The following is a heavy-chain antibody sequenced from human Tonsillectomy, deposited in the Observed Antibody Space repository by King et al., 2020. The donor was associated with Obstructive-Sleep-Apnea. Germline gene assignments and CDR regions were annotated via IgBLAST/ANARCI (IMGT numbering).Heavy chain of an antibody. CDR1: GGSISTNTYS. CDR2: FYHSGNT. Sequence: LQLQESGPGLVKPSETLSLTCAVSGGSISTNTYSWGWIRQPPGKGLEWIGSFYHSGNTRYNASLKSRVTISADTSKNQVSLKLTSLTAADPALYYCARRVAEGYTFGYIKGAGMDVWGQGTTVTVSS. CDR3: ARRVAEGYTFGYIKGAGMDV. D-gene: IGHD5-18*01. J-gene: IGHJ6*02. V-gene: IGHV4-39*07.